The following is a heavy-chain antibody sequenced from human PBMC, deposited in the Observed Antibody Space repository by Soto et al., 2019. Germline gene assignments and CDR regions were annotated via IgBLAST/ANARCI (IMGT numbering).Heavy chain of an antibody. J-gene: IGHJ4*02. CDR1: GGSISSSSYY. CDR3: ARRGSSSWYGY. Sequence: QLQLQESGPGLVKPSETLSLTCTVSGGSISSSSYYWGWIRQPPGKGLEWIGSIYYSGSTYYNPSLTSRVTISVATSKNQFSLKLSSVTAADTAVYYCARRGSSSWYGYWGQGTLVTVSS. V-gene: IGHV4-39*01. D-gene: IGHD6-13*01. CDR2: IYYSGST.